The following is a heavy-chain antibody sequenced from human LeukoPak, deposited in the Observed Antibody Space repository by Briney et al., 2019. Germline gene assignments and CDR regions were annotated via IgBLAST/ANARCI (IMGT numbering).Heavy chain of an antibody. Sequence: ASVKVSCKASGYTFTSYDINWVRRATGQGLEWMGWMNPNSGNTGYAQKFQGRVTMTRNTSISTAYMELSSLRSEDTAVYYCARGPLSKRNWFDPWGQGTLVTVSS. CDR2: MNPNSGNT. V-gene: IGHV1-8*01. CDR1: GYTFTSYD. CDR3: ARGPLSKRNWFDP. D-gene: IGHD2/OR15-2a*01. J-gene: IGHJ5*02.